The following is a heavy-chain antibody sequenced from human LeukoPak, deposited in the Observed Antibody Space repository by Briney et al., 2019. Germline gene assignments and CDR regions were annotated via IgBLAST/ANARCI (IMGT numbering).Heavy chain of an antibody. CDR2: IYISGST. CDR3: AREPMVRGVISD. Sequence: SETLSLTCTVSGGSISSGSYYWSWIRQPARKGLEWIGRIYISGSTNYNPSLKSRVTISVDTSKNQFSLKLSSVTAADTAVYYCAREPMVRGVISDWGQGTLVTVSS. D-gene: IGHD3-10*01. CDR1: GGSISSGSYY. V-gene: IGHV4-61*02. J-gene: IGHJ4*02.